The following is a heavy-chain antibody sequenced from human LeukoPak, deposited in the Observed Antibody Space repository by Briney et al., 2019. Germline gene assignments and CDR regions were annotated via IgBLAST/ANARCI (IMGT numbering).Heavy chain of an antibody. CDR2: IWYDGSSE. CDR1: GFTFTTYG. V-gene: IGHV3-33*01. J-gene: IGHJ4*02. D-gene: IGHD6-13*01. CDR3: ARDRLSSSQNNYFDY. Sequence: PGGSLRLSCAASGFTFTTYGMHWVRQAPGKGLEWVALIWYDGSSEYYAESVKGRFTISRDNSKNTVYLQMNSLRAGDTAVYYCARDRLSSSQNNYFDYWGQGTLVTVSS.